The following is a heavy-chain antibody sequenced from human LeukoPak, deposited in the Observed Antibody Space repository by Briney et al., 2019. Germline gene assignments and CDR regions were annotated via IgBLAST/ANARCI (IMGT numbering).Heavy chain of an antibody. CDR3: ARELDTARHNWFDP. Sequence: ASVKVSCKASGGTFSSYAISWVRQAPGQGLEWMGGIIPIFGTANYAQKFQGRVTITTDESTSTAYMELSSLRSEDTAVYYCARELDTARHNWFDPWGQGTLVTVSS. CDR2: IIPIFGTA. CDR1: GGTFSSYA. V-gene: IGHV1-69*05. J-gene: IGHJ5*02. D-gene: IGHD5-18*01.